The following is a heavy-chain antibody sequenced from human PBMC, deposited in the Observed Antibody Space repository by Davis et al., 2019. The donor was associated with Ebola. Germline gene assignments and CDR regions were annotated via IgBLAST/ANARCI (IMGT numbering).Heavy chain of an antibody. Sequence: GESLKISCAASGFTFDDYAMNWVRHAPGKGLELVSGINWNGGSTGYADSVKGRFTISRDNAKNSLYLQMNSLRVEDTALYYCAREGRYCNGNTCYGGTLDYWGQGTLVTVSS. D-gene: IGHD2-15*01. CDR2: INWNGGST. CDR1: GFTFDDYA. V-gene: IGHV3-20*04. J-gene: IGHJ4*02. CDR3: AREGRYCNGNTCYGGTLDY.